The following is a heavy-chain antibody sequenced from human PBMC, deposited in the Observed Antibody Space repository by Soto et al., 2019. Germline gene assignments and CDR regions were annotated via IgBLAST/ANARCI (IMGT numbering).Heavy chain of an antibody. D-gene: IGHD3-3*01. V-gene: IGHV4-59*13. CDR1: GHPIIGYY. CDR2: IHYTGNT. Sequence: SETLSLTCTVCGHPIIGYYWGWIRQPPGEGLEWIGYIHYTGNTNYNPSLKSRVTISVDTSNNQFSLNLSSMTAADTAVYYCAKGSFRSGGYYSDFDYWGQGTLVTVSS. CDR3: AKGSFRSGGYYSDFDY. J-gene: IGHJ4*02.